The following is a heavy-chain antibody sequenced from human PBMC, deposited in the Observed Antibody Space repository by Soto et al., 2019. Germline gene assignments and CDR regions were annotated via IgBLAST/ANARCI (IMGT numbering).Heavy chain of an antibody. CDR1: GFTFSSDW. CDR3: ARWFTYGNFDYFDY. V-gene: IGHV3-74*01. Sequence: GGSLRLSCAASGFTFSSDWMHWFRQAPGKGLVWVSRIDSGGRTTTYADSVKGRFTISRDNAKNTLYLQLNGLRAEDTVLYYCARWFTYGNFDYFDYWGQGTQVTVSS. D-gene: IGHD3-10*01. J-gene: IGHJ4*02. CDR2: IDSGGRTT.